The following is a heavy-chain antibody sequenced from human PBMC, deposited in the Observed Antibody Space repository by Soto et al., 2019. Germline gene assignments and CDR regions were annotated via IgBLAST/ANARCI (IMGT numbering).Heavy chain of an antibody. CDR3: ARRGIPRFCFDY. J-gene: IGHJ4*02. V-gene: IGHV1-46*01. CDR1: GYTFTSYC. D-gene: IGHD6-13*01. CDR2: INPSGGST. Sequence: QVQLVQSGAEVKKPGASVKVSCKASGYTFTSYCMHWVRQAPGQGLEWMGIINPSGGSTSYAQKFQGRVTMTRDTSTSTFYMELSSLRSEYTAVYYCARRGIPRFCFDYWGQGTLVTVSS.